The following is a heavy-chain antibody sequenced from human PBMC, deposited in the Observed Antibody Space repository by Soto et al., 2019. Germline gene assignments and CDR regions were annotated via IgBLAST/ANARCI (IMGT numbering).Heavy chain of an antibody. CDR2: INPSGGST. CDR1: GYIFTNNY. V-gene: IGHV1-46*01. Sequence: ASVKVSCKASGYIFTNNYMHWVRQAPGQGLEWMGIINPSGGSTSYARKFQGRVTMTRDTSTNTVYMNLSSLRSGDTAVYYCARERDGSGRYGLDVWGQGTTVTVSS. D-gene: IGHD3-10*01. CDR3: ARERDGSGRYGLDV. J-gene: IGHJ6*02.